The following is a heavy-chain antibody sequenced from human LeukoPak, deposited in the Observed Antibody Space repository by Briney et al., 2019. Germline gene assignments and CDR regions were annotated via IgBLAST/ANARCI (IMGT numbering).Heavy chain of an antibody. J-gene: IGHJ4*02. D-gene: IGHD4-23*01. CDR3: AGLNYGGNSSPLFFDY. CDR1: GGSFSGYY. CDR2: IYHSGST. V-gene: IGHV4-34*01. Sequence: SETLSLTCAVYGGSFSGYYWSWIRQPPGKGLEWIGEIYHSGSTNYNPSLKSRVTISVDKSKNQFSLKLSSVTAADTAVYYCAGLNYGGNSSPLFFDYWGQGTLVTVSS.